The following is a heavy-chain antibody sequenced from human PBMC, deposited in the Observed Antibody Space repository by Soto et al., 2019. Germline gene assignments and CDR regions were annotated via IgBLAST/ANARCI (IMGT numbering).Heavy chain of an antibody. J-gene: IGHJ3*01. CDR2: IHPSGQPI. D-gene: IGHD1-26*01. Sequence: EVQLVESGGGLVQPGGSLRLSCAVSGFTFSSSEMYWVRQAPGKGLEWISYIHPSGQPIFYADSMKGRFTISRDNANNSLFLQMTSLRAEDTAVYYCARRASRWGQGTMVTVSS. V-gene: IGHV3-48*03. CDR3: ARRASR. CDR1: GFTFSSSE.